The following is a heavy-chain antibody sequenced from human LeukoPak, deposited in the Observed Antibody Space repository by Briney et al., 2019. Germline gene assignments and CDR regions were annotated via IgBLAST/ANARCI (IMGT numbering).Heavy chain of an antibody. D-gene: IGHD3-3*01. V-gene: IGHV1-46*01. J-gene: IGHJ4*02. CDR2: INPSGGST. CDR1: GYTLTSYY. Sequence: GASVKVSCKASGYTLTSYYMHWVRQAPGQGLEWMGIINPSGGSTSYAQKFQGRVTMTRDMSTSTAYMELRSLRSDDTAVYYCARVYYDFWSGYKANDYWGQGTLVTVSS. CDR3: ARVYYDFWSGYKANDY.